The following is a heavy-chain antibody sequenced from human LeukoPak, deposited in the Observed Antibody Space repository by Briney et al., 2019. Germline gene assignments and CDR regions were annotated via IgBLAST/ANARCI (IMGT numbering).Heavy chain of an antibody. CDR1: GGSLSSYH. V-gene: IGHV4-59*01. D-gene: IGHD3-10*01. CDR3: ATGSGNYFSRPSAYYHMDV. Sequence: SETLSLTCSVSGGSLSSYHWSWIRQPPGKGLEWLGYVFYLGSTNYNPSLKGRVTITPDTSKNAFSLRLTSVTAADTAVYYCATGSGNYFSRPSAYYHMDVWGKGTTVTISS. CDR2: VFYLGST. J-gene: IGHJ6*03.